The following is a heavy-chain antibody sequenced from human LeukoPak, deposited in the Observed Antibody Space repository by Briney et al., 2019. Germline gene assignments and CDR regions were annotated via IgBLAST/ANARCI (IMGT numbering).Heavy chain of an antibody. D-gene: IGHD3-22*01. CDR3: ARESTSYYPDAFDF. J-gene: IGHJ3*01. CDR1: GFTFSSYW. V-gene: IGHV4-59*06. Sequence: PGGSLRLSCAASGFTFSSYWMHWIRQPPGKGLEWMGYIYYSGSTSYNPSLQSRVTISVDTSKNQFSLKLSSVTAADTAVYYCARESTSYYPDAFDFWGQGTMVTVSS. CDR2: IYYSGST.